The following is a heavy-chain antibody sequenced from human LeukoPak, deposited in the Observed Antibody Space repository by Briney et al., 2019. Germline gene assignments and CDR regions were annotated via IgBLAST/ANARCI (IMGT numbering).Heavy chain of an antibody. D-gene: IGHD6-19*01. Sequence: GRSLRLSCAASGFTFSSYAMHWVRQAPGKGLEWVAVISHDGSNKYYADSVKGRFTISRDNTKNSLYLQMNSLRAEDTAVYYCARSRGAGPGAYFDYWGQGTLVTVS. CDR3: ARSRGAGPGAYFDY. V-gene: IGHV3-30-3*01. CDR2: ISHDGSNK. J-gene: IGHJ4*02. CDR1: GFTFSSYA.